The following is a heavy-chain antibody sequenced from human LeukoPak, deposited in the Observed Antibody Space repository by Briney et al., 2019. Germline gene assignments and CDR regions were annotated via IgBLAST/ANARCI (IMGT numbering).Heavy chain of an antibody. D-gene: IGHD5-18*01. J-gene: IGHJ4*02. CDR2: IYYSGST. V-gene: IGHV4-30-4*01. CDR1: GGSISSGDYY. CDR3: ARQLGYTVISVDY. Sequence: SQTLSLTCTVSGGSISSGDYYCSWIRQPPGKGLEWIGYIYYSGSTYYNPSLKSRVTISVDTSKSQFSLRLSSVTAADTAVYSCARQLGYTVISVDYWGQGTLVTVSS.